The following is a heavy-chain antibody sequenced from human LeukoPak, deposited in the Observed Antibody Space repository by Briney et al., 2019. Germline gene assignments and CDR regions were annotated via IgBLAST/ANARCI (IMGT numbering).Heavy chain of an antibody. D-gene: IGHD2/OR15-2a*01. CDR2: IGAYSGNS. CDR1: NYTFSNYG. V-gene: IGHV1-18*01. Sequence: ASVKVSCKTSNYTFSNYGITWLRQAPGQGLEWMGWIGAYSGNSEFAQKFQGRVTMTTDASSGTAYMEPTNLTSDDTAVYFCARDSSPFYGSEYFQHWGQGSLVTVSS. CDR3: ARDSSPFYGSEYFQH. J-gene: IGHJ1*01.